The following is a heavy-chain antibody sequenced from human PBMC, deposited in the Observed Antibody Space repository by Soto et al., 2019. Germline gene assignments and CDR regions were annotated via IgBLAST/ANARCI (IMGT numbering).Heavy chain of an antibody. Sequence: QVQVQESGPGLVKPSDTLSLTCTVSGGSVSSRSYFWGWIRQPPGKGLEWIGTIYYNGSTYYNPSLQSRVTLSVDTSKNQFSLKLTSVTASDTALYYCARQRVIPATPTNWFDPWGQGTLVTVSS. CDR2: IYYNGST. CDR3: ARQRVIPATPTNWFDP. V-gene: IGHV4-39*01. J-gene: IGHJ5*02. CDR1: GGSVSSRSYF. D-gene: IGHD2-15*01.